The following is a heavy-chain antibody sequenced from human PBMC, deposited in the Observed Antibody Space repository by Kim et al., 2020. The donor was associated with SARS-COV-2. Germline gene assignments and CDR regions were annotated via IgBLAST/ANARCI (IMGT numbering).Heavy chain of an antibody. J-gene: IGHJ4*02. CDR2: ISSSGSTI. Sequence: GGSLRLSCAASGFTFSSYEMNWVRQAPGKGLEWVSYISSSGSTIYYADSVKGRFTISRDNAKNSLYLQMNSLRAEDTAVYYCARDLYQWLVPLHGFDYWGQGTLVTVSS. CDR3: ARDLYQWLVPLHGFDY. CDR1: GFTFSSYE. D-gene: IGHD6-19*01. V-gene: IGHV3-48*03.